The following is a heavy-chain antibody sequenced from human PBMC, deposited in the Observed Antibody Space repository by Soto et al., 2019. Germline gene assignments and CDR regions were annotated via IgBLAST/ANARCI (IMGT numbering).Heavy chain of an antibody. CDR3: VKDSYAYSQRVLSTAEYFFDY. D-gene: IGHD3-16*01. V-gene: IGHV3-9*01. Sequence: PGGSLRLSCTASGSTFDDYAMHWVRQGPGRGLEWVSGITWNSGKIAYADSVKGRFTIARDDDNNSLYLQMNSLRPEDPALYYCVKDSYAYSQRVLSTAEYFFDYWGHGTLVTVPS. CDR1: GSTFDDYA. J-gene: IGHJ4*01. CDR2: ITWNSGKI.